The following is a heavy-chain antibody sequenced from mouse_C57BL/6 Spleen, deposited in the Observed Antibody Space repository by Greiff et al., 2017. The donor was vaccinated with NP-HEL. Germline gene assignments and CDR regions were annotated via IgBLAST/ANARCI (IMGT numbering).Heavy chain of an antibody. CDR2: ISDGGSYT. CDR3: ARDNWAALDY. J-gene: IGHJ2*01. Sequence: EVQRVESGGGLVKPGGSLKLSCAASGFTFSSYAMSWVRQTPEKRLEWVATISDGGSYTYYPDNVKGRFTISRDNAKNNLYLQMSHLKSEDTAMYYCARDNWAALDYWGQGTTLTVSS. V-gene: IGHV5-4*01. CDR1: GFTFSSYA. D-gene: IGHD4-1*01.